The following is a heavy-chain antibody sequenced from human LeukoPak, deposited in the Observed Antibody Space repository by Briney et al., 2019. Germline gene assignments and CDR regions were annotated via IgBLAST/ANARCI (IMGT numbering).Heavy chain of an antibody. V-gene: IGHV4-39*01. CDR1: GGSIRSTSYY. J-gene: IGHJ5*02. Sequence: SETLSLTCTVSGGSIRSTSYYWGWIRQPPGKGLEWLGSVHHSGSTYDNPSLKSRVTISVDTSKNQFSLKLISVTAADTAVYYCARRSAVAGRGRFDPWGQGTLVTVSS. D-gene: IGHD6-19*01. CDR2: VHHSGST. CDR3: ARRSAVAGRGRFDP.